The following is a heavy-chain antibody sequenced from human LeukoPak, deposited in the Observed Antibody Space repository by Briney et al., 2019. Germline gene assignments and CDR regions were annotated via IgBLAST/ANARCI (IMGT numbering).Heavy chain of an antibody. CDR3: ARSSYGSPADY. V-gene: IGHV4-59*08. CDR2: IYYSGST. CDR1: GGSISSYY. Sequence: SETLSLTCTVSGGSISSYYWSWIRQPPGKGLEWIGYIYYSGSTNYNPSLKSRVTISVDTSKNQFSLKLSSVTAADTAVYYCARSSYGSPADYWGQGTLVTVSS. D-gene: IGHD5-18*01. J-gene: IGHJ4*02.